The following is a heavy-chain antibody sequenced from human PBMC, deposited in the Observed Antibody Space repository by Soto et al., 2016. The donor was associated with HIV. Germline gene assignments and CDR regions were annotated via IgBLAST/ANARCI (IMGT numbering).Heavy chain of an antibody. CDR3: ARVSGAWQQLAPFDY. J-gene: IGHJ4*02. V-gene: IGHV3-30*04. CDR1: GFTFSTYA. Sequence: VQLVESGGGVVQPGRSPRLSCAASGFTFSTYAMHWVRQAPGKGLEWVAVISYDGSNKYYADSVKGRFTISRDNSKNTLYLQMNSLRAEDTAVYYCARVSGAWQQLAPFDYWGQGTLVTGLL. CDR2: ISYDGSNK. D-gene: IGHD6-13*01.